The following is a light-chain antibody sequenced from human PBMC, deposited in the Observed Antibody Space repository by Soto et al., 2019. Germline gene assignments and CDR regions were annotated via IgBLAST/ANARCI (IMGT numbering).Light chain of an antibody. J-gene: IGKJ2*01. V-gene: IGKV1-5*03. CDR2: KAS. CDR1: QSISSW. CDR3: QQYTHYSEDT. Sequence: DIQMTQSPSTLSASVGARVTITCRASQSISSWLAWYQQKPGKAPKVLIHKASDLENGVPSRFSDSVSGNECTLSIRSLHHDDLGTYYCQQYTHYSEDTFGQGTKLEIK.